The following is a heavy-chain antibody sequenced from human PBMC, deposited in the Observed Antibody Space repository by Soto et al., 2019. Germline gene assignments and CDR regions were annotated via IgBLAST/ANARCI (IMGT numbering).Heavy chain of an antibody. V-gene: IGHV4-38-2*02. J-gene: IGHJ4*02. CDR2: THHSGRT. CDR3: ATHFYGAYVVDS. CDR1: GFSISSGHY. D-gene: IGHD4-17*01. Sequence: PSETLSLTCTVSGFSISSGHYWGWMRQTPGKGLEWIGSTHHSGRTYYSTSLKSRVTISVDTSKNQVSPRLRSVTAADTALYYCATHFYGAYVVDSWGQGTLVTVSS.